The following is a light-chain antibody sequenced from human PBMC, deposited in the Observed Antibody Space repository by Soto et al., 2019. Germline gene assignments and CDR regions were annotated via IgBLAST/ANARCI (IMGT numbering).Light chain of an antibody. V-gene: IGLV2-23*01. Sequence: QSALTQPASVSGSPGQSITISCTGTSSDVGIYNPVSWYQQHPGKAPRLMIYEDSRRPSGVSNRFSGSKSGNRASLTISGLQPEDEADYYCCLYVGTTTRVFGGGTKLTVL. CDR2: EDS. J-gene: IGLJ2*01. CDR1: SSDVGIYNP. CDR3: CLYVGTTTRV.